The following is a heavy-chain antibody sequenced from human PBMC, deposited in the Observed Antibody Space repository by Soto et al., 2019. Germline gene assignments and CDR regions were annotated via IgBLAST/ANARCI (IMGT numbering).Heavy chain of an antibody. J-gene: IGHJ4*02. CDR1: GFAFNNYG. V-gene: IGHV3-33*01. CDR2: IWHDGSNK. CDR3: TRAAIRGELLEY. D-gene: IGHD1-26*01. Sequence: QVQLVESGGGVVQPGRSLRLCWAASGFAFNNYGMHWVRQAPGKGLEWVALIWHDGSNKGYADSVKGRFTISRDNSKNTLNLQMNSLRVEDTAVYYCTRAAIRGELLEYWGQGTQVTVSS.